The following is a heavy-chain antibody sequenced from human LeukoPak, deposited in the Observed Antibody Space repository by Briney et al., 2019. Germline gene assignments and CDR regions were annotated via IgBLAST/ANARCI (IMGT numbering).Heavy chain of an antibody. V-gene: IGHV3-23*01. CDR3: AKDLGPYGSGSYYSFDP. Sequence: GGSLRLSCAASGFTFSGYAMSWVRQAPGKGLEWVSAISGSGGSTYYADSVKGRFTISRDNSKNTLYLQMNSLRAEDTAVYYCAKDLGPYGSGSYYSFDPWGQGTLVSVSS. CDR2: ISGSGGST. CDR1: GFTFSGYA. D-gene: IGHD3-10*01. J-gene: IGHJ5*02.